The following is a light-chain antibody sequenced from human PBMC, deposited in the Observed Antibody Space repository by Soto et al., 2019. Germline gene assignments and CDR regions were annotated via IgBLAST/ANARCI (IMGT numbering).Light chain of an antibody. CDR1: SSDVGGYNY. Sequence: QSALTQPASVSGSPGQSITISCTGTSSDVGGYNYVSWYQHHPGKAPKLMIYDVSNRPSGVSNRFSGSKSGNTASLTISGLQAEDEADYYCSSYASSGAYVFGSGTKVTVL. J-gene: IGLJ1*01. V-gene: IGLV2-14*03. CDR2: DVS. CDR3: SSYASSGAYV.